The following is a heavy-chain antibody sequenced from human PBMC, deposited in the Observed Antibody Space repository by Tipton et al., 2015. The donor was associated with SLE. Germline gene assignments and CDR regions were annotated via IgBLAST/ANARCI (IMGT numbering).Heavy chain of an antibody. V-gene: IGHV3-30*04. J-gene: IGHJ4*02. D-gene: IGHD2-21*01. CDR1: GFTFSLYA. Sequence: SLRLSCAASGFTFSLYAMHWVRQAPGKGLEWVAVISYDGSNKYCADSVKGRFTISRDNAKKSVYLQMNSLRAGDTAVYYCARVISRGGFDDWGQGTLVTVSS. CDR2: ISYDGSNK. CDR3: ARVISRGGFDD.